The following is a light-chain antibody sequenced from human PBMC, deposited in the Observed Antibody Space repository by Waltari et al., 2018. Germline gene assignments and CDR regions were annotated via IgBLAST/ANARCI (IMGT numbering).Light chain of an antibody. CDR3: QQRKSYPVT. Sequence: DIQMTQSPSSLSASVGDKVTITCRASPDISNVLAWYQQKPGKAPKLLIYDASNLQSEVPSRFYGIGSGADFALTISSLQPEDFAVYYCQQRKSYPVTFGGGTKLEIK. V-gene: IGKV1-17*01. CDR1: PDISNV. J-gene: IGKJ4*01. CDR2: DAS.